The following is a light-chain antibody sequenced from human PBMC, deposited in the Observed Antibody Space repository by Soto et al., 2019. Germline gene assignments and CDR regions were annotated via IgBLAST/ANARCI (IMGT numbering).Light chain of an antibody. CDR3: SSYTSSSTSVV. CDR1: SSDVGGYNY. V-gene: IGLV2-14*01. CDR2: EVS. Sequence: QSALTQPASVSGSPGQSITISCTGTSSDVGGYNYVSWYQQHPGKAPKLMIYEVSNRPSGVSNRFSGSKSGNTASLTIPGPQAEDEADYYCSSYTSSSTSVVFGGGTKLTVL. J-gene: IGLJ2*01.